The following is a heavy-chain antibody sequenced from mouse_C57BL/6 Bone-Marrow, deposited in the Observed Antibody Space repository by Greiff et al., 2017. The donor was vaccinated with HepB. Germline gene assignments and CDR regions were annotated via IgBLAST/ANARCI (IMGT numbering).Heavy chain of an antibody. CDR3: ARHIYYWYFDV. J-gene: IGHJ1*03. Sequence: VKPGASVKISCKASGYAFSSSWMNWVKQRPGKGLEWIGRIYPGDGDTNYNGKFKGKATLTADKSSSTAYMQLSSLTSEDSAVYFCARHIYYWYFDVWGTGTTVTVSS. CDR1: GYAFSSSW. CDR2: IYPGDGDT. V-gene: IGHV1-82*01.